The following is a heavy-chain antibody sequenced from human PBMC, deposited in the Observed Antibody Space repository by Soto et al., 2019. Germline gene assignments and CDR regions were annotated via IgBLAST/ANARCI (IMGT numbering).Heavy chain of an antibody. J-gene: IGHJ3*02. V-gene: IGHV1-2*04. CDR2: INPNSGGT. CDR1: GYTFTGYY. D-gene: IGHD6-6*01. Sequence: ASLKVSCKASGYTFTGYYMHWVRQAPGQGLEWMGWINPNSGGTNYAQKFQGWVTMTRDTSISTAYMELSRLRSDDTAVYYCARDSPGYSSSSSNAFDIWGQGTMVTVSS. CDR3: ARDSPGYSSSSSNAFDI.